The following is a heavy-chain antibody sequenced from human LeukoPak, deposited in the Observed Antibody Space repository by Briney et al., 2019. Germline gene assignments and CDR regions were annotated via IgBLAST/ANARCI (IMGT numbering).Heavy chain of an antibody. CDR3: AAMYTSSHS. CDR2: WSDSGST. J-gene: IGHJ5*02. CDR1: GGSISGSRYY. Sequence: SSETLSLTCTVSGGSISGSRYYWGWIRQTPGKGLEWIASWSDSGSTYYNASLRSRLIISVDTSKNQFSLKVISVTAADTAVYYCAAMYTSSHSWGQGTLVTVSS. V-gene: IGHV4-39*07. D-gene: IGHD2-8*01.